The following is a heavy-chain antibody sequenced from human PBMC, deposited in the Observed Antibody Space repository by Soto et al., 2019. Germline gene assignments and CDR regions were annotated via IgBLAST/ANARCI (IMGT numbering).Heavy chain of an antibody. CDR2: IYWNDDK. CDR3: AHSRGPYYDSSPVGAFDI. J-gene: IGHJ3*02. D-gene: IGHD3-22*01. Sequence: QITLKESGPTLVKPTQTLTLTCTFSGFSLSTSGVGVGWIRQPPGKALEWLALIYWNDDKRYSPSLKSRLTITKDTSNNQVALTMTTMDPVDTATYYCAHSRGPYYDSSPVGAFDIWGQGTMVTVSS. V-gene: IGHV2-5*01. CDR1: GFSLSTSGVG.